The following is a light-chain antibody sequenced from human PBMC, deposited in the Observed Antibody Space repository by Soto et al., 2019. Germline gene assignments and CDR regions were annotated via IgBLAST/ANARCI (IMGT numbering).Light chain of an antibody. CDR1: SGHSSYA. J-gene: IGLJ3*02. V-gene: IGLV4-69*01. Sequence: QLVLTQSPSASASLGASVKLTRTLSSGHSSYAIAWHQQQPEKGPRYLMKLNSDGSHSKGDGIPDRFSGSSSGAERYLTISSLQSEDEADYYCQTWGTGDWVFGGGTKLTVL. CDR2: LNSDGSH. CDR3: QTWGTGDWV.